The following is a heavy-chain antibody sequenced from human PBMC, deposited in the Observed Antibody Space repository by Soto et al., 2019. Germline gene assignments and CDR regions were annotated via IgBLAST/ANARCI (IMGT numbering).Heavy chain of an antibody. CDR3: GRSLVEAAIFGPNYYYGMDV. J-gene: IGHJ6*02. CDR2: IIPIFGTA. V-gene: IGHV1-69*12. Sequence: QVQLVQSGAEVKKPGSSVKVSCKASGGTFSSYAISWVRQAPGQGLEWMGGIIPIFGTANYAQKFQGRVTITADESTSAAYMELSSLRSEDTAVYYCGRSLVEAAIFGPNYYYGMDVWGQGTTVTVSS. CDR1: GGTFSSYA. D-gene: IGHD3-3*01.